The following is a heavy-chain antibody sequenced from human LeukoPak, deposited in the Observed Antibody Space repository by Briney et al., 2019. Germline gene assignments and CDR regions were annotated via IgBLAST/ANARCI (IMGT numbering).Heavy chain of an antibody. D-gene: IGHD3-3*01. CDR2: IYPGDSDT. V-gene: IGHV5-51*01. J-gene: IGHJ5*02. CDR1: GYSFTSYW. Sequence: GESLKISCKGSGYSFTSYWIGWVRQMPGKGLEWMGIIYPGDSDTRYSPSFQGQVTTSADKSISTAYLQWSSLKASDTAMYYCARAAPRTVRFLEWLSNTNWFDPWGQGTLVTVSS. CDR3: ARAAPRTVRFLEWLSNTNWFDP.